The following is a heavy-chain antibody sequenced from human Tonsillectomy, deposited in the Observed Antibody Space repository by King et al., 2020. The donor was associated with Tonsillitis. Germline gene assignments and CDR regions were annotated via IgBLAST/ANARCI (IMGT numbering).Heavy chain of an antibody. J-gene: IGHJ6*02. D-gene: IGHD3-3*01. CDR3: ARVNSSPTYYDPSYYYGMDV. Sequence: QLVQSGAEVKKPGSSVKVSCKASGGTFSSYAISWVRQAPGQGLEWMGGIIPIFGTANYAQKFQGRVTITADESTSTAYMELSSLRSEDTAVYYCARVNSSPTYYDPSYYYGMDVWGQGTTGTVSS. V-gene: IGHV1-69*01. CDR2: IIPIFGTA. CDR1: GGTFSSYA.